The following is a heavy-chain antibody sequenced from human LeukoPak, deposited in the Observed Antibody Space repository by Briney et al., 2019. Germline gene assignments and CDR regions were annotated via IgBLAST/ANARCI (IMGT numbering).Heavy chain of an antibody. Sequence: GGSLRLSCGASGFTFSNAWMSWVRQAPGKGREWVGRIKSKTDGGTTDYAAPVKGRFTISRDDSKNTLYLQMNSLKTEDTAVYYCTTARAVVAYDYWGQGTLVTVSS. V-gene: IGHV3-15*01. D-gene: IGHD3-22*01. CDR3: TTARAVVAYDY. CDR2: IKSKTDGGTT. CDR1: GFTFSNAW. J-gene: IGHJ4*02.